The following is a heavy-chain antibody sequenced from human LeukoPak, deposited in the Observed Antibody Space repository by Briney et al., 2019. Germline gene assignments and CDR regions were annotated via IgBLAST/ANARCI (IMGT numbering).Heavy chain of an antibody. D-gene: IGHD2-15*01. CDR1: GLIVSNNY. CDR3: ARDQEGRSCSGGTCYLGWSFDL. J-gene: IGHJ2*01. V-gene: IGHV3-53*01. CDR2: IYSGGST. Sequence: GGSLRLSCAASGLIVSNNYMNWVRLAPGKGLEWVSIIYSGGSTHYSDSVKGRFTVSRDNSKNTLYLQMNSLRAEDTAVYYCARDQEGRSCSGGTCYLGWSFDLWGRGTLVTVSS.